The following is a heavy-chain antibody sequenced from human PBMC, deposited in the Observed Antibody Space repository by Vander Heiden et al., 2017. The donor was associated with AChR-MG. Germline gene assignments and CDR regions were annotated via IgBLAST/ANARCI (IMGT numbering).Heavy chain of an antibody. CDR1: GGTFSSYA. J-gene: IGHJ4*02. CDR3: ARVPDYYDSSGNFDY. D-gene: IGHD3-22*01. V-gene: IGHV1-69*04. CDR2: IIPILGIA. Sequence: QVQLVQSGAEVKKPGSSVKVSCKASGGTFSSYAISWVRQAPGQGLEWMGRIIPILGIANYAQKFQGRVTITADKSTSTAYMELSSLRSEDTAVYYCARVPDYYDSSGNFDYWGQGTLVTVSS.